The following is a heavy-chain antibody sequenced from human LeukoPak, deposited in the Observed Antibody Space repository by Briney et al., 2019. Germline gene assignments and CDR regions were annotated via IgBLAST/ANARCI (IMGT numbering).Heavy chain of an antibody. J-gene: IGHJ4*02. D-gene: IGHD2-2*01. CDR2: ISGSGGST. Sequence: GGSLRLSCAASGFTFSSYAMSWVRQAPGKGLEWVSAISGSGGSTYYADSVKGRFTISRDNSKNTLYLQMNSLRAEDTAVYYCAKDGYPLGYCSSTSCPYFFDYWGQGTLVTVSS. CDR1: GFTFSSYA. V-gene: IGHV3-23*01. CDR3: AKDGYPLGYCSSTSCPYFFDY.